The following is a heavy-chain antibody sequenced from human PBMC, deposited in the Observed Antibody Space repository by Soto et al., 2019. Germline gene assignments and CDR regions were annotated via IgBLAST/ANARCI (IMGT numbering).Heavy chain of an antibody. D-gene: IGHD2-2*01. CDR1: GYTFTSYG. J-gene: IGHJ4*02. CDR2: ISAYNGNT. CDR3: ARDHIVVVPAAMYY. V-gene: IGHV1-18*01. Sequence: APVKVSCKASGYTFTSYGISWVRQAPGQGLEWMGWISAYNGNTNYAQKLQGRVTMTTDTSTSTAYMELRSLRSDDTAVYYCARDHIVVVPAAMYYWGQGTLVTVSS.